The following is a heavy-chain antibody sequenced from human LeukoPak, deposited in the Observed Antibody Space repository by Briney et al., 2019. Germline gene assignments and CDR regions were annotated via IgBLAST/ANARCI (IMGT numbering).Heavy chain of an antibody. CDR2: IYYSGST. CDR3: ARIPPIAARRYSYYGMDV. CDR1: GGSISSYY. D-gene: IGHD6-6*01. Sequence: PSETLSLTCTVSGGSISSYYWSWIRQPPGKGLEWIGYIYYSGSTNYNPSLKSRVTISVDTSKNQFSLKLSSVTAADTAVYYCARIPPIAARRYSYYGMDVWGQGTTVTVSS. J-gene: IGHJ6*02. V-gene: IGHV4-59*01.